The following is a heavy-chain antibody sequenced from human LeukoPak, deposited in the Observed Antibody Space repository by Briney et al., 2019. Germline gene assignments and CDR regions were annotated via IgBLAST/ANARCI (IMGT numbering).Heavy chain of an antibody. Sequence: GGSLRLSCAASGFTVSSNYMSWVRQAPGKGLEWVGRIKSEPNGGTTDYAAPVKGRFSISRDDSRNTVYLQINSLETEDTAVYYCSTGGYYFDYWGLGTLVTVSS. CDR1: GFTVSSNY. CDR3: STGGYYFDY. J-gene: IGHJ4*02. V-gene: IGHV3-15*01. CDR2: IKSEPNGGTT.